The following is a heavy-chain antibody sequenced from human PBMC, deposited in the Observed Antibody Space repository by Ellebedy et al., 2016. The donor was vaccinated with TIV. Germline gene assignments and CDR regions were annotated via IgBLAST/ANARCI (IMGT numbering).Heavy chain of an antibody. CDR3: ARDGAYGDFSPGQYGMDV. V-gene: IGHV3-7*03. J-gene: IGHJ6*02. D-gene: IGHD4-17*01. CDR1: GFPFSNYW. CDR2: IYQDGSKK. Sequence: GGSLRLSCEASGFPFSNYWMSWVRQAPGKGLEWVANIYQDGSKKYYADSVKGRFTISRDNAKNSLYLQMNSLSVEDTALYFCARDGAYGDFSPGQYGMDVWGQGTTVTVS.